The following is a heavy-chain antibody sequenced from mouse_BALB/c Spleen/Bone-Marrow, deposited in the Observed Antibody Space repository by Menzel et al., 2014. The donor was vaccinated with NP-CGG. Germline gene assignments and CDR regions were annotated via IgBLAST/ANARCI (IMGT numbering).Heavy chain of an antibody. CDR3: ARLGGYGPYFDY. D-gene: IGHD1-1*02. J-gene: IGHJ2*01. Sequence: EVKLMESGPSLVKPSQTLSLTCSVTGDSITSGYWNWIRKFPGNKLEYMGYISYSGSTYFNPSLKSRISITRDTSKNQYYLQLNSVTTEDTATYYCARLGGYGPYFDYWGQGTTLTVSS. CDR1: GDSITSGY. CDR2: ISYSGST. V-gene: IGHV3-8*02.